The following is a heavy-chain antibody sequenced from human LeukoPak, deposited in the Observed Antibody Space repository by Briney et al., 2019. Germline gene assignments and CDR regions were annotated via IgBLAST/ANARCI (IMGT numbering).Heavy chain of an antibody. D-gene: IGHD5-24*01. J-gene: IGHJ6*03. CDR2: IFTRGNT. CDR1: GGSISTYY. CDR3: ARGVEMATINYYMDV. V-gene: IGHV4-4*07. Sequence: PSETLSLTCTVSGGSISTYYWSWIRQPAGKGLEWIGRIFTRGNTNYNPSLKSRVTISVDTSKNQFSLKLTSVTAADTAVYYCARGVEMATINYYMDVWGKGTTVTISS.